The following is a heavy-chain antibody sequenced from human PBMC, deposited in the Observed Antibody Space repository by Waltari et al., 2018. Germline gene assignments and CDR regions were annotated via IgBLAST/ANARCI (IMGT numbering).Heavy chain of an antibody. D-gene: IGHD6-13*01. CDR2: ISYDGSNK. Sequence: QVQLVESGGGVVQPGRSLRLSCAASGFTFSSYGMHWVRQAPGKGLEWVAVISYDGSNKYYADSVKGRFTISRDNSKNTLYLQMNSLRAEDTAVYYCAKDSSSSSWYSLGVYYGMDVWGQGTTVTVSS. J-gene: IGHJ6*02. CDR1: GFTFSSYG. V-gene: IGHV3-30*18. CDR3: AKDSSSSSWYSLGVYYGMDV.